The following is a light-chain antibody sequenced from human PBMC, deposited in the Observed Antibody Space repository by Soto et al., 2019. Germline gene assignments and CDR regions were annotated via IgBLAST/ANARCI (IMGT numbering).Light chain of an antibody. J-gene: IGLJ3*02. Sequence: LTQPPSASGSPGQSVTISCTGTSSDIGGYNSVSWYQQHPGKAPRLMIYEVNKRPSGVPDRFSGSKSGYTASLTVSGLQTEDGAFYYCSSSAGIYHYLVFGGGTKVTVL. V-gene: IGLV2-8*01. CDR1: SSDIGGYNS. CDR3: SSSAGIYHYLV. CDR2: EVN.